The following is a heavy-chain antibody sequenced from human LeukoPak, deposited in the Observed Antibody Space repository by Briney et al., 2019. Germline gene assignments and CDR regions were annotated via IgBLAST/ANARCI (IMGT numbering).Heavy chain of an antibody. CDR3: ARGVRDFDWLFDY. Sequence: PGGSLRLSCAASGFTFSSYGMNWVRQAPGKGLEWVSSISSSSSYIYYADSVKGRFTISRDNAKNSLYLQMNSLRAEDTAVYYCARGVRDFDWLFDYWGQGTLVTVSS. CDR2: ISSSSSYI. V-gene: IGHV3-21*01. D-gene: IGHD3-9*01. CDR1: GFTFSSYG. J-gene: IGHJ4*02.